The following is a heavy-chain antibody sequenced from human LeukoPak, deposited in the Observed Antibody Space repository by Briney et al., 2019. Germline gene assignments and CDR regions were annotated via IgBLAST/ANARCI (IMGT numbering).Heavy chain of an antibody. J-gene: IGHJ4*02. V-gene: IGHV3-23*01. Sequence: GGSLRLSCAASGFTFNNYSMNWVRQAPGKELEWVASISGGGETTYYADSAKGRFTISRDNSQNTLYLQMNSPRAEDTAVYYCARDYADYVGYFFFDYRGQGTLVTVSS. CDR1: GFTFNNYS. CDR3: ARDYADYVGYFFFDY. CDR2: ISGGGETT. D-gene: IGHD4-17*01.